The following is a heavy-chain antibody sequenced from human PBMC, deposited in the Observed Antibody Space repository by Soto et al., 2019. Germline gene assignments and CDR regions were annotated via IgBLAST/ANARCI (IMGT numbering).Heavy chain of an antibody. CDR1: GFPFDNFL. CDR3: IGSFPF. J-gene: IGHJ4*02. Sequence: EVNLVESGGGLVEPGRSLRLSCITSGFPFDNFLMSWFRQAPGKGLEWVGFIRSQPYGGTTQYAPSVSGRFIISRDDSKGILYLQMNSLATEDSGVYYCIGSFPFWGQGTLVTVSS. V-gene: IGHV3-49*03. CDR2: IRSQPYGGTT. D-gene: IGHD3-10*01.